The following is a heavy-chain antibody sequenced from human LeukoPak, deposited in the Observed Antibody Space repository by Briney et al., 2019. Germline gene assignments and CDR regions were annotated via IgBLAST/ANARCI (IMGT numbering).Heavy chain of an antibody. V-gene: IGHV1-18*01. CDR2: ISAYNGNT. CDR3: ARGHYDSSGYYSIQFY. Sequence: GASVKVSCKASGYTFTSYGISWVRQAPGQGLEWMGWISAYNGNTNYAQKLQGRVTMTADTSTSTAYMELRSLRSDDTAVYYCARGHYDSSGYYSIQFYWGQGTLVTVSS. CDR1: GYTFTSYG. D-gene: IGHD3-22*01. J-gene: IGHJ4*02.